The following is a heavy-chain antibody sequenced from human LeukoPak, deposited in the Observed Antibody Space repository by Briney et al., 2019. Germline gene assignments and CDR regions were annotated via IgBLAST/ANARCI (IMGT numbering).Heavy chain of an antibody. D-gene: IGHD3-9*01. V-gene: IGHV4-61*02. CDR1: GGSISSGSYY. J-gene: IGHJ4*02. CDR2: IYTSGST. Sequence: SETLSLTCTVSGGSISSGSYYWGWIRQPAGKGLEWIGRIYTSGSTNYNPSLKSRVTISVDTSKNQFSLKLSSVTAADTAVYYCASGGYDILTGYYKSLDYWGQGTLVTVSS. CDR3: ASGGYDILTGYYKSLDY.